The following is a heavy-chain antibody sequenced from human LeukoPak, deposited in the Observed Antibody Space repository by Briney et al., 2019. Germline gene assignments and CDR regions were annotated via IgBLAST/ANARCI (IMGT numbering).Heavy chain of an antibody. Sequence: SETLSLTCTVSGGSISSGGYDWGWIRQHPGRGLEWIGYIYYSGSTYYNPSLKSRVTISVATSKNQFSLKLSSVTAADTDVYYCASRKWDDFYYFDYWGQGTPVTASS. V-gene: IGHV4-31*03. J-gene: IGHJ4*02. CDR1: GGSISSGGYD. CDR3: ASRKWDDFYYFDY. CDR2: IYYSGST. D-gene: IGHD3-3*01.